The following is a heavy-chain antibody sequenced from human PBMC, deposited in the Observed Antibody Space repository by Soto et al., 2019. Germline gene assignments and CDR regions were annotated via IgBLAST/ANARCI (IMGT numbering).Heavy chain of an antibody. CDR2: ISSSSSTI. CDR1: GFTFSSYS. Sequence: PGGSLRLSCAASGFTFSSYSMNWVRQAPGKGLEWVSYISSSSSTIYYADYVKGRFTISRDNAKNSLYLQMNSLRDVDTAVYYCARPEYSSSSYGMDVWGQGTTVTVSS. CDR3: ARPEYSSSSYGMDV. J-gene: IGHJ6*02. D-gene: IGHD6-6*01. V-gene: IGHV3-48*02.